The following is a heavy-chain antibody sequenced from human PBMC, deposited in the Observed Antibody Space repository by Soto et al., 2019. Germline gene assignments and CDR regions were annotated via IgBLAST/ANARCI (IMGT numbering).Heavy chain of an antibody. CDR2: ISGSGGST. CDR3: AKLPSGYYYTTSDY. CDR1: GFTFSSYA. V-gene: IGHV3-23*01. D-gene: IGHD3-22*01. J-gene: IGHJ4*02. Sequence: PGGSLRLSCAASGFTFSSYAMSWVRQAPGKGLEWVSAISGSGGSTYYADSVKGRFTISRDNSKNTLYLQMNSLRAEDTAVYYCAKLPSGYYYTTSDYWGQGTLVTVSS.